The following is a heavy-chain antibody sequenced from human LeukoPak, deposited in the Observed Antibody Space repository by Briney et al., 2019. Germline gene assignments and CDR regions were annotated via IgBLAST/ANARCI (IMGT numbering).Heavy chain of an antibody. J-gene: IGHJ6*04. CDR3: AAIFGVVIRYYYGMDV. CDR1: RFTLSSYG. CDR2: ISYDGSNK. V-gene: IGHV3-30*03. D-gene: IGHD3-3*01. Sequence: GGSLRLSCAVSRFTLSSYGMHWVRQAPGKGLGWVGVISYDGSNKYYADSVRGRFTVSRDNSKNTLYLQMNSLRAEDTAVYYCAAIFGVVIRYYYGMDVWGEGTTATVSS.